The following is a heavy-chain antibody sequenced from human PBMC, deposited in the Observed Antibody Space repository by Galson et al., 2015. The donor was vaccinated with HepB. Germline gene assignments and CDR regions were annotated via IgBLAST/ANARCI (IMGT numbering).Heavy chain of an antibody. J-gene: IGHJ4*02. CDR1: GDPITSNY. CDR2: LLISGST. V-gene: IGHV4-4*07. D-gene: IGHD1-26*01. Sequence: LSLTCTVSGDPITSNYYSWIRQPAGKGLEWIGRLLISGSTNYNPSLKNRVTMSRDTSKNQFSLRITSVTAADTAVYYCARERMGFDYWGLGTLVTVSS. CDR3: ARERMGFDY.